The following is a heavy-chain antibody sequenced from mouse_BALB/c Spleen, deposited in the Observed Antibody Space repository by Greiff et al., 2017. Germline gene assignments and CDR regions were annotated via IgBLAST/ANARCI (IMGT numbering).Heavy chain of an antibody. CDR3: ARSRNYGYFDY. D-gene: IGHD2-5*01. CDR1: GFTFSSYA. V-gene: IGHV5-6-5*01. CDR2: ISSGGST. Sequence: EVKLMESGGGLVKPGGSLKLSCAASGFTFSSYAMSWVRQTPEKRLEWVASISSGGSTYYPDRVKGRFTISRDNARNILYLQMSSLRSEDTAMYYCARSRNYGYFDYWGQGTTLTVSS. J-gene: IGHJ2*01.